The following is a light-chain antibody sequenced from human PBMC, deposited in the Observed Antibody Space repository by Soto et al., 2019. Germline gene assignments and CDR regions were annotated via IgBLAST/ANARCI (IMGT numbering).Light chain of an antibody. V-gene: IGKV4-1*01. CDR2: WAS. CDR3: QHYSTTPLT. CDR1: QNILDSSKNKNY. Sequence: DIVMTQSPDSLAVSLGERATINCKSSQNILDSSKNKNYLAWYQLKPGQPPKVLSYWASTRASGIPDRFSGSGSGTNFTLTITSLQAEDVAVYFCQHYSTTPLTFGGGTKVEIK. J-gene: IGKJ4*01.